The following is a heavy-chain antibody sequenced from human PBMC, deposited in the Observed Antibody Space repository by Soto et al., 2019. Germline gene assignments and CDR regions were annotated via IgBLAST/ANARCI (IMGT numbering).Heavy chain of an antibody. CDR3: ARDLHDYGDYYFDY. Sequence: GGSLRLSCAASGFTFSSYSMNWVRQAPGKGLEWVSSISSSSYIYYADSVKGRFTISRDNAKNSLYLQMNSLRAEDTAVYYCARDLHDYGDYYFDYWGQGTLVTVSS. CDR1: GFTFSSYS. V-gene: IGHV3-21*01. CDR2: ISSSSYI. D-gene: IGHD4-17*01. J-gene: IGHJ4*02.